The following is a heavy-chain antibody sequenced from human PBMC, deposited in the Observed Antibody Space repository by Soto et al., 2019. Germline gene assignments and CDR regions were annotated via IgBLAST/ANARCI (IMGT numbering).Heavy chain of an antibody. CDR1: GFPFSNYC. V-gene: IGHV3-30*03. CDR2: ISFDGHDK. J-gene: IGHJ4*02. D-gene: IGHD2-2*01. Sequence: GGSLRLSCAASGFPFSNYCMHWFRQAPGKGLEWMAVISFDGHDKYYADSVKGRFTISRDNAKNSLYLQMNSLRAGDTAVYYCARDCSSTRCHIYWGLGTLVTVSS. CDR3: ARDCSSTRCHIY.